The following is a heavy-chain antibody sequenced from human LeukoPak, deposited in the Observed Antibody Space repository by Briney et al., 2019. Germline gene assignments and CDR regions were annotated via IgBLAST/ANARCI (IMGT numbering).Heavy chain of an antibody. CDR3: ARVLVRGVIESCFDP. CDR2: ISSSSSYI. V-gene: IGHV3-21*01. Sequence: GGSLRLSCAASGFTFDDYGMSWVRQAPGKGLEWVSSISSSSSYIYYADSVKGRFTISRDNAKNSLYLQMNSLRAEDTAVYYCARVLVRGVIESCFDPWGQGTLVTVSS. J-gene: IGHJ5*02. D-gene: IGHD3-10*01. CDR1: GFTFDDYG.